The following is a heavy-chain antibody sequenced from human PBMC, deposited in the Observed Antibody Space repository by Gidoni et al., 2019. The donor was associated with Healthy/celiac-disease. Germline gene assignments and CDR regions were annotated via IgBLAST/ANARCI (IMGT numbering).Heavy chain of an antibody. V-gene: IGHV1-24*01. CDR3: ATLGSGLDWLLIYRY. D-gene: IGHD3-9*01. J-gene: IGHJ4*02. CDR1: GYTLTQLS. Sequence: QVQLVQSGAEVQKPGASVKVPCKVSGYTLTQLSLHWVRQAPGKGLEWMGGFDPEDGETIYAQKFQGRVTMTEDTSTDTAYMELSSLRSEDTAVYYCATLGSGLDWLLIYRYWGQGTLVTVSS. CDR2: FDPEDGET.